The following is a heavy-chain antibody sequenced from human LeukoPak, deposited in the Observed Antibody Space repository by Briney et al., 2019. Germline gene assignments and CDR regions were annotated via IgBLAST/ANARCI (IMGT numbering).Heavy chain of an antibody. CDR1: GGSISGYY. D-gene: IGHD3-16*01. V-gene: IGHV4-34*01. J-gene: IGHJ4*02. CDR3: ARAVTVSGYYFDY. Sequence: SETLSLTCTVSGGSISGYYWSWIRQPPGKGLEWIGEINHSGSTNYNPSLKSRVTISVDTSKNQFSLKLSSVTAADTAVYYCARAVTVSGYYFDYWGQGTLVTVSS. CDR2: INHSGST.